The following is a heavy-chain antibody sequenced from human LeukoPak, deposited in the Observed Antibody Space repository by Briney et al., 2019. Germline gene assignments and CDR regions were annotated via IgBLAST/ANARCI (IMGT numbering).Heavy chain of an antibody. CDR1: GYTFTSYA. Sequence: GASVKVSCKASGYTFTSYAMHWVRQAPGQRLEWMGWINAGNGNTKYSQEFQGRVTITRDTSASTAYMELSSLRSEDTAVYYCAREISSSWEYYFDYWGQGTLVTVSS. CDR3: AREISSSWEYYFDY. CDR2: INAGNGNT. V-gene: IGHV1-3*03. J-gene: IGHJ4*02. D-gene: IGHD6-13*01.